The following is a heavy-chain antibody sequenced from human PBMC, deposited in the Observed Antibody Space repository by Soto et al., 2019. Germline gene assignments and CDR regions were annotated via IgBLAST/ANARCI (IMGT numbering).Heavy chain of an antibody. J-gene: IGHJ5*02. Sequence: SETLSHTCTVSGGSISSYYWSWIRQPPGKGLEWIGYIHYSGSTNYNPSLKSRVTISVDTSKNQFSLKLNSVTAADTAVYYCARPHGGSSGWDNWFDPWGQGTLVIVSS. D-gene: IGHD6-25*01. CDR3: ARPHGGSSGWDNWFDP. V-gene: IGHV4-59*01. CDR1: GGSISSYY. CDR2: IHYSGST.